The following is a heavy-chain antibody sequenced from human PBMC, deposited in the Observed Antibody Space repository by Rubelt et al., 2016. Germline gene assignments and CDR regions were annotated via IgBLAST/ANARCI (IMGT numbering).Heavy chain of an antibody. CDR3: ARFAIGGHSSGYLFDY. CDR1: GYTFTGYY. J-gene: IGHJ4*02. D-gene: IGHD3-22*01. Sequence: QVQLVQSGAEVKKPGASVKVSCKASGYTFTGYYMHWVRQAPGQGLEWMGWINPNSGGTNYAQTCQGRVTMTRDTSISTAYMELSRLRSDDTAVYYCARFAIGGHSSGYLFDYWGQGTLVTVSS. V-gene: IGHV1-2*02. CDR2: INPNSGGT.